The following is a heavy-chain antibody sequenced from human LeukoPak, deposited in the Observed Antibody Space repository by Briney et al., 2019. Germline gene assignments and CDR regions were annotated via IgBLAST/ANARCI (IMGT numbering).Heavy chain of an antibody. V-gene: IGHV1-18*01. CDR2: ISAYNGNT. Sequence: ALVKVSCKASGYTFTSYGINWVRQAPGQGFEWMGWISAYNGNTNYAQKLQGRVTMTTDTSTSTAYMELRSLRSDDTAVYYCARFRGYSYGNYYYYYMDVWGKGTTVTISS. CDR1: GYTFTSYG. CDR3: ARFRGYSYGNYYYYYMDV. J-gene: IGHJ6*03. D-gene: IGHD5-18*01.